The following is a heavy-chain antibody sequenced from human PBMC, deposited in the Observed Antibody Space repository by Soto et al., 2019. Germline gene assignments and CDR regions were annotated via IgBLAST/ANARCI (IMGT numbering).Heavy chain of an antibody. V-gene: IGHV4-59*01. Sequence: SETLSLTCNVSGGSIINYYWTRVRQSPEKGLEWIGYMYYNGNINYNPSLKSRVTISIDTSKNQFSLTLKSVTAADTAVYYCASGGNWFDPWGQGVLVTVSS. CDR2: MYYNGNI. CDR1: GGSIINYY. CDR3: ASGGNWFDP. D-gene: IGHD3-16*01. J-gene: IGHJ5*02.